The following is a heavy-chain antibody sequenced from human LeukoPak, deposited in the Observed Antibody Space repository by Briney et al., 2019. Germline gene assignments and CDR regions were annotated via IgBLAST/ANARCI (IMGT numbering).Heavy chain of an antibody. CDR1: GYSISSGYY. CDR2: IYHSGST. V-gene: IGHV4-38-2*02. J-gene: IGHJ5*02. Sequence: PSETLSLTCTVSGYSISSGYYWGWIRQPPGKGLEWIGSIYHSGSTYYNPSLKSRVTISVDTSKNQFSLKLSSVTAADTAVYYCATYSNSIGWFDPWGQGTLVTVSS. D-gene: IGHD6-6*01. CDR3: ATYSNSIGWFDP.